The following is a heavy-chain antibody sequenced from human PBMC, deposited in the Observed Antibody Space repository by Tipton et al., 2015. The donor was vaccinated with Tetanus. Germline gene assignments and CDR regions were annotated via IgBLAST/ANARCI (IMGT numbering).Heavy chain of an antibody. J-gene: IGHJ4*02. CDR3: ARGTSDY. V-gene: IGHV4-34*01. Sequence: LRLSCAVYGGSLSRYYWTWIRQPPGKGLEWIGEVDDSGSTNYSPSLKSRVTISLDTSKNEFSLTLSSVTAADTAVYYCARGTSDYWGPGAQVTVSS. CDR2: VDDSGST. CDR1: GGSLSRYY. D-gene: IGHD2-2*01.